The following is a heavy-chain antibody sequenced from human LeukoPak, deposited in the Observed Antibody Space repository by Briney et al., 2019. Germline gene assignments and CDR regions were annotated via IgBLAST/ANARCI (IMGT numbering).Heavy chain of an antibody. CDR1: GNTFTSYG. CDR3: ARRRLGYCSSTSCPVDY. V-gene: IGHV1-18*01. D-gene: IGHD2-2*01. Sequence: GALVKVSCKASGNTFTSYGISWVRQAPGQGLEWMGWISAYNGNTNYAQKLQGRVTMTTDTSTSTAYMELRSLRSDDTAVYYCARRRLGYCSSTSCPVDYWGQGTLVTVSS. J-gene: IGHJ4*02. CDR2: ISAYNGNT.